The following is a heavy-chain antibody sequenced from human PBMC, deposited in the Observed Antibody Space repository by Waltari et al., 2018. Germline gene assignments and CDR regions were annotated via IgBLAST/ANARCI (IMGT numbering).Heavy chain of an antibody. CDR3: ARRQLGGAFDP. CDR1: GGTLGSYA. D-gene: IGHD3-16*01. CDR2: SIPIFGTAP. J-gene: IGHJ5*02. V-gene: IGHV1-69*12. Sequence: QVQLVQSGAEVKKPGSSVKVSCKASGGTLGSYAISWVRQAPGEGLEWMGGSIPIFGTAPNYAQKFQGRLTVTADESTATVYIDLSSLRSDDTAVYYCARRQLGGAFDPWGQGTLVSVSS.